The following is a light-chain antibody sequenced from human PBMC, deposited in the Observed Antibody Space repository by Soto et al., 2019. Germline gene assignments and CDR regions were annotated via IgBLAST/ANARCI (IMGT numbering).Light chain of an antibody. CDR1: QTISDW. CDR2: KTS. V-gene: IGKV1-5*03. Sequence: DIHMTQSPSTLSASVGYRFTITCRASQTISDWLAWYQQKPGKAPKPLIYKTSILETGVPSRFRGSGSGTEFTLTISSLQPDDFEPYYCQQYNSDSVIFGQGTRLEIK. CDR3: QQYNSDSVI. J-gene: IGKJ5*01.